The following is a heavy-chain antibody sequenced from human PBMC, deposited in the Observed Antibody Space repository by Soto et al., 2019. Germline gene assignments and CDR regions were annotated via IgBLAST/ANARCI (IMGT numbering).Heavy chain of an antibody. D-gene: IGHD2-21*01. CDR3: ARDRVMRGQSYYYGMDV. CDR1: GYTFTSYY. J-gene: IGHJ6*02. Sequence: SGKVSCKASGYTFTSYYMNWVRQAPGQGLEWLGIINPSGGYTTYAQRFLGRVTMTSDTSTSTAYMELSSLRSEDTAVYYCARDRVMRGQSYYYGMDVWGQGTTVTISS. CDR2: INPSGGYT. V-gene: IGHV1-46*01.